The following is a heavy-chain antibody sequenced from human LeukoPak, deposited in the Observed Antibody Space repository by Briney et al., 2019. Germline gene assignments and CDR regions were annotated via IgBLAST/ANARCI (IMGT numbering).Heavy chain of an antibody. V-gene: IGHV4-4*09. Sequence: PSETLSLTCTVSGDSISSYYWSWIRQPPGKGLEWIGYIYTSGSTNYNPSLKSRVTISVDTSKNQFSLKLSSVTAADTAVYYCARGEEQQRGTYYYYMDVWGKGTTVTVSS. CDR3: ARGEEQQRGTYYYYMDV. CDR2: IYTSGST. D-gene: IGHD6-13*01. CDR1: GDSISSYY. J-gene: IGHJ6*03.